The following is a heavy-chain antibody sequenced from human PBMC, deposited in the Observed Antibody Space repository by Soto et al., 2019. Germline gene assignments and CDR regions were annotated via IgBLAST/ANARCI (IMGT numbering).Heavy chain of an antibody. J-gene: IGHJ4*02. Sequence: QVQLVQSGAEVKKPGSSVKVSCKASGGTFSTCAITWVRQAPGQGLEWMGGIIPVFGTTNYAQQFQGRVTITADEATRTAFMELSSLRSEDTAVYYCARALEEYYYDNSGYYSGYWGQGTLVTVSS. V-gene: IGHV1-69*12. CDR3: ARALEEYYYDNSGYYSGY. CDR1: GGTFSTCA. CDR2: IIPVFGTT. D-gene: IGHD3-22*01.